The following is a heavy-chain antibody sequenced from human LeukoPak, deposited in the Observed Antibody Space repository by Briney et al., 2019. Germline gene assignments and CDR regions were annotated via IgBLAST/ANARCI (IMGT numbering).Heavy chain of an antibody. D-gene: IGHD2-15*01. CDR2: IYSGGST. V-gene: IGHV3-66*01. Sequence: GGSLRLSCAASGFSVGSNYMTWVCQAPGKGLECVSLIYSGGSTYYAVSVSSRFTISRDNSKNTLYLQMNSLRAEDTAVYYCARSPPATPNWFDPWGQGTLVTVSS. J-gene: IGHJ5*02. CDR1: GFSVGSNY. CDR3: ARSPPATPNWFDP.